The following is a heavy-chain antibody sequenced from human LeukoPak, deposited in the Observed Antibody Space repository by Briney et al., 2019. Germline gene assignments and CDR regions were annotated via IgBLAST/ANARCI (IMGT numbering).Heavy chain of an antibody. D-gene: IGHD6-13*01. CDR3: PKGGRDDSSSVDY. CDR2: IRYDGSNK. CDR1: GFTFSNYG. V-gene: IGHV3-30*02. J-gene: IGHJ4*02. Sequence: TGGSLRLSCAGSGFTFSNYGMHWVRQAPDKGLEWVAFIRYDGSNKYYADSVEGRFTISRDNSKNTLYLQMNSLRAEDTAVYYCPKGGRDDSSSVDYWGQGTLVTVSS.